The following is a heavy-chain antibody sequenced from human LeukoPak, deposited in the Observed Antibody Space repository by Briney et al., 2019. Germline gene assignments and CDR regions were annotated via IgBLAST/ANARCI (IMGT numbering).Heavy chain of an antibody. CDR3: ARVAAADYFDY. CDR1: GYTFSSYG. D-gene: IGHD6-13*01. Sequence: ASVKVSCKASGYTFSSYGISWVRQAPGQGLEWMGRISGYNGNTNYAQKLQGRVTMTTDTSTSTAYMELRSLRSDDTAVYYCARVAAADYFDYWGQGTLVTVSS. V-gene: IGHV1-18*01. CDR2: ISGYNGNT. J-gene: IGHJ4*02.